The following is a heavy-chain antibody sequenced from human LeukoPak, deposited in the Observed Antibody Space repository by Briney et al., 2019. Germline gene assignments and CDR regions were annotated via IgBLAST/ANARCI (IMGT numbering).Heavy chain of an antibody. J-gene: IGHJ4*02. CDR1: GGSFSGYY. D-gene: IGHD6-25*01. Sequence: SETLSLTCAVYGGSFSGYYWSWIRQPPGRGLEWIGEINHSGNTNYNPSLKSRVTISVDTSKNQFSLRLNSVTAADTAVYHCARSRDSSALLFDYWGQGTLVTVSS. CDR3: ARSRDSSALLFDY. V-gene: IGHV4-34*01. CDR2: INHSGNT.